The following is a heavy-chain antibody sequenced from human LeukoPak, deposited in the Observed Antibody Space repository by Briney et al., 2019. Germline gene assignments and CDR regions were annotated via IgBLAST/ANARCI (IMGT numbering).Heavy chain of an antibody. CDR2: ISGGGGST. J-gene: IGHJ4*02. V-gene: IGHV3-23*01. CDR1: GFTFSNFA. CDR3: AKERQSGDYFTSDY. D-gene: IGHD4-17*01. Sequence: GGSLRLSCAASGFTFSNFAMSWVRQAPGKGLEWVSDISGGGGSTSYADSVKGRFTISRDNSKNTLYLQMNSLRAEDTAVYYCAKERQSGDYFTSDYWGPGTLVTVSS.